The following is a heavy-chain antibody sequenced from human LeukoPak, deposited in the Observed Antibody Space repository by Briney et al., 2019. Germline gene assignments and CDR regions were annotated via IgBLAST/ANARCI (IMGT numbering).Heavy chain of an antibody. D-gene: IGHD1-26*01. CDR2: IYYSGST. J-gene: IGHJ4*02. V-gene: IGHV4-39*01. CDR1: GGSISSSSYY. Sequence: SETLSLTCTVSGGSISSSSYYWGWIRQPPGKGLEWIGSIYYSGSTYFNPSLKSRVTISVDTSKNQFSLKLSSVTAADTAVYYCASLRERSYYARGFDYWGQGTLVTVSS. CDR3: ASLRERSYYARGFDY.